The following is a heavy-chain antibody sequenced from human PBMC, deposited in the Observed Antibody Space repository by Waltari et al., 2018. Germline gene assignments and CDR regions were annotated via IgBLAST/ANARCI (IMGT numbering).Heavy chain of an antibody. V-gene: IGHV4-59*01. J-gene: IGHJ5*02. CDR1: GGPTRGFY. Sequence: QVQLQESGPSLLKPSETLSLICTVSGGPTRGFYWSWVRQPPGKGLDWIGYIYYTGSTNFNPSLKSRVTMSVDTSKNQFSLKLSSVTAADTAFYYCARGGGGDWEWFDPWGQGTLVTVSS. CDR2: IYYTGST. D-gene: IGHD2-21*02. CDR3: ARGGGGDWEWFDP.